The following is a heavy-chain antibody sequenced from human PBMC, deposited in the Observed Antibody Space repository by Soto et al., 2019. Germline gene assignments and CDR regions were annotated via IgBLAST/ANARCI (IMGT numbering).Heavy chain of an antibody. J-gene: IGHJ3*01. V-gene: IGHV3-23*01. D-gene: IGHD2-8*01. CDR2: ISPNGDST. CDR3: AKVRLTDYLRYAPHL. Sequence: GGSLRLSCAASGFTFNNYAMNWVRQAPGRGLEWVSIISPNGDSTYYADSVKGRFTISRDNSQNTVFLQMNSLRAEDTAIYFCAKVRLTDYLRYAPHLWGQGTLVSVSS. CDR1: GFTFNNYA.